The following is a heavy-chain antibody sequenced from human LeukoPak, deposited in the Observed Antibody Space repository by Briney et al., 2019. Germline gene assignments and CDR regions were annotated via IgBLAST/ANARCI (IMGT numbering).Heavy chain of an antibody. D-gene: IGHD5-18*01. CDR1: GFTFDDYA. CDR3: ARDLGGYSYGSHFDY. Sequence: GGSLRLSCAASGFTFDDYAMHWVRQAPGKGLEWVSGISWNSGSIGYADSVKGRFTISRDNAKNSLYLHMNSLRAEDTAVYYCARDLGGYSYGSHFDYWGQGTLVTVSS. J-gene: IGHJ4*02. CDR2: ISWNSGSI. V-gene: IGHV3-9*01.